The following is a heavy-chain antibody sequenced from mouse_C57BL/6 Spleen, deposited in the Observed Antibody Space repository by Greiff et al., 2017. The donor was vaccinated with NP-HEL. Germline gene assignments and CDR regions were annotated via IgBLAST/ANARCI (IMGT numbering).Heavy chain of an antibody. V-gene: IGHV1-69*01. J-gene: IGHJ4*01. Sequence: VKLQQPGAELVMPGASVKLSCKASGYTFTSYWMHWVKQRPGQGLEWIGEIDPSDSYTNYNQKFKGKSTLTVDKSSSTAYMQLSSLTSEDSAVYYCARSVIRDAMDYWGQGTSVTVSS. D-gene: IGHD2-4*01. CDR1: GYTFTSYW. CDR3: ARSVIRDAMDY. CDR2: IDPSDSYT.